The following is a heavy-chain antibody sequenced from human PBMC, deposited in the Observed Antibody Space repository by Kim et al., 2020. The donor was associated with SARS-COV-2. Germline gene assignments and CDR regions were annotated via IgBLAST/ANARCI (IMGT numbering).Heavy chain of an antibody. CDR3: ARDPWSRHRGFTYSYYGMDV. D-gene: IGHD3-10*01. Sequence: GGSLRLSCAASGFTFSSCAIHWVRQAPGKGLEWVAVISYDGSNKNYADSVKGRFTISRDNSKNTLYLQMNSLRAEDTALYYCARDPWSRHRGFTYSYYGMDVWGAGTTVTVSS. V-gene: IGHV3-30-3*01. CDR2: ISYDGSNK. CDR1: GFTFSSCA. J-gene: IGHJ6*04.